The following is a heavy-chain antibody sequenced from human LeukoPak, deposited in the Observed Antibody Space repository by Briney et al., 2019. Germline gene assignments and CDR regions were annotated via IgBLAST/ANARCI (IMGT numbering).Heavy chain of an antibody. D-gene: IGHD3-22*01. V-gene: IGHV4-59*08. J-gene: IGHJ4*02. CDR2: IYYSGST. Sequence: PSETLSLTCTVSGDSISGFYWSWIRQPPGKGLEWIGYIYYSGSTSYNPSLKSRVTISVDTSKSQFSLKLTSVTAADPAVYYCARRRYTSGYLDYWGQGTLVTVSS. CDR3: ARRRYTSGYLDY. CDR1: GDSISGFY.